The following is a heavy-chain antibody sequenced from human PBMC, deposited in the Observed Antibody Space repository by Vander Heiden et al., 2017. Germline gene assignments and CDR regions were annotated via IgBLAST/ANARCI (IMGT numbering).Heavy chain of an antibody. CDR1: AFTFSRPA. CDR2: ISGSGGST. CDR3: AKGAAAVLPFYFDY. D-gene: IGHD6-13*01. Sequence: EVQLLAPGGGLVQPGGSLRLPCAAPAFTFSRPATSWVRQAPGKGLEWVSAISGSGGSTYYADSVKGRFTISRDNSKNTLYLQMNSLGAEDTAVYYCAKGAAAVLPFYFDYWGQGTLVTVSS. V-gene: IGHV3-23*01. J-gene: IGHJ4*02.